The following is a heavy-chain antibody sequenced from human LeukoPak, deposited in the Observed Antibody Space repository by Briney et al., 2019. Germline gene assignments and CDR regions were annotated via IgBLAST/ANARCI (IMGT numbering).Heavy chain of an antibody. D-gene: IGHD4-23*01. CDR3: AKEEVTTVVTPGSFQH. J-gene: IGHJ1*01. Sequence: GGSLRLSCAASGFTSSNYGMHWVRQASGKGLEGVAVIRYDGRNKYYADSVKGRFTISRDNSKNTLYLQMNSLRAEDTAVYYCAKEEVTTVVTPGSFQHWGQGTLVTVSS. V-gene: IGHV3-30*02. CDR1: GFTSSNYG. CDR2: IRYDGRNK.